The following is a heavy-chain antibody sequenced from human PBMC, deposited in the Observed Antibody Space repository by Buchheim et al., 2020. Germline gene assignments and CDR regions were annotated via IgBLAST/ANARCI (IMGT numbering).Heavy chain of an antibody. CDR1: GFTFSSYG. V-gene: IGHV3-30*18. Sequence: QVQLVESGGGVVQPGRSLRLSCAASGFTFSSYGMHWVRQAPGKGLEWVAVISYDGSNKYYADSVKGRFTISRDNSKNTRSLQMNSLRAEDTAVYYCAKGPRFLGDLADYWGQGTL. CDR2: ISYDGSNK. CDR3: AKGPRFLGDLADY. J-gene: IGHJ4*02. D-gene: IGHD3-3*01.